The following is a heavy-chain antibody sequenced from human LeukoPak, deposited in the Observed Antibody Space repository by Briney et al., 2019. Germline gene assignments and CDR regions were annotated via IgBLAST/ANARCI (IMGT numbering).Heavy chain of an antibody. D-gene: IGHD1-26*01. V-gene: IGHV3-30*18. J-gene: IGHJ4*02. CDR2: ISYDGSNK. CDR3: AKGGATSPYYFDY. CDR1: GFTFSSYG. Sequence: PGRSLRLSCAASGFTFSSYGMHWVRQAPGKGLEWVAVISYDGSNKYYADSVKGRFTISRDNSKNTLYLQMNSLRAEDTAVYYCAKGGATSPYYFDYWGQGTLVTVSS.